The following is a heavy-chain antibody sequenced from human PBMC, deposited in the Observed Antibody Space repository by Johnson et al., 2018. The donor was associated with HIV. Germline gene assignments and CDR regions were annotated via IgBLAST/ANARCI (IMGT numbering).Heavy chain of an antibody. CDR2: ISYDGSNK. CDR3: AKERDMGSTTLADAFDM. V-gene: IGHV3-30*04. J-gene: IGHJ3*02. CDR1: GFTLSNYA. Sequence: QVQLVESGGGVVQPGRSLRLSCAASGFTLSNYAMHWVRQAPGKGLEWVAVISYDGSNKYYTDSVKGRFTISRDNSKNTLYLQMNSLRAEDTAVYYCAKERDMGSTTLADAFDMWGQGTMVTVSS. D-gene: IGHD1-26*01.